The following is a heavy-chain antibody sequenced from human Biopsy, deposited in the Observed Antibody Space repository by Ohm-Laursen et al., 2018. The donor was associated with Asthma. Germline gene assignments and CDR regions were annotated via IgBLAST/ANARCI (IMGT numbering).Heavy chain of an antibody. CDR2: ISSDVRE. Sequence: SLRLSCTASGFTFRNFGMHWVRQAPGKGLEWVALISSDVREWYADSVKGRFTISRDNSKNTLDLQMNSLRGDDTAVYYCVRWRTGYPDHYSDFWGLGTLVTVSS. CDR1: GFTFRNFG. CDR3: VRWRTGYPDHYSDF. D-gene: IGHD2-21*01. V-gene: IGHV3-30*03. J-gene: IGHJ4*02.